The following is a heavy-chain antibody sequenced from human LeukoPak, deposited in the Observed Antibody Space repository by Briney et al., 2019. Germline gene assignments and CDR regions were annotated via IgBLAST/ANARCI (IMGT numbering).Heavy chain of an antibody. J-gene: IGHJ5*02. CDR3: ARDLSITMAVGFDP. Sequence: ASVKVSRKASGYTFTGYYMHWVRQAPGQGLEWMGWINPNSGGTNYAQKFQGRVTMTRDTSISTAYMELSRLRSDDTAVYYCARDLSITMAVGFDPWGQGTLVTVSS. V-gene: IGHV1-2*02. CDR1: GYTFTGYY. D-gene: IGHD3-10*01. CDR2: INPNSGGT.